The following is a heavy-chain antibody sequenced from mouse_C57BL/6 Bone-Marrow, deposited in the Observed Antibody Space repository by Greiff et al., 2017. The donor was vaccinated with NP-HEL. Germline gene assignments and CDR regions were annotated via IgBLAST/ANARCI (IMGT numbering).Heavy chain of an antibody. CDR2: INPNNGGT. CDR1: GYTFTDYY. CDR3: ARSGAYYSNYVPFAY. J-gene: IGHJ3*01. D-gene: IGHD2-5*01. Sequence: EVQLQQSGPELVKPGASVKISCKASGYTFTDYYMNWVKQSHGKSLEWIGDINPNNGGTSYNQKFKVKATLTVDKSSSTAYMELRSLTSEDSAVYYCARSGAYYSNYVPFAYWGQGTLVTVSA. V-gene: IGHV1-26*01.